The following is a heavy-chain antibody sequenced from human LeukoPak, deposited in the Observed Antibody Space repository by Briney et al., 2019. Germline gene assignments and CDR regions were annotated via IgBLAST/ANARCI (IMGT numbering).Heavy chain of an antibody. CDR1: GGTFSSYA. J-gene: IGHJ4*02. CDR2: IIPIFGTA. Sequence: GASVKVSCKASGGTFSSYAISWVRQAPGQGLGWMGGIIPIFGTANYAQKFQGRVTITADESTSTAYMELSSLRSEDTAVYYCARGGRGGSYHVFDYWGQGTLVTVSS. V-gene: IGHV1-69*13. CDR3: ARGGRGGSYHVFDY. D-gene: IGHD1-26*01.